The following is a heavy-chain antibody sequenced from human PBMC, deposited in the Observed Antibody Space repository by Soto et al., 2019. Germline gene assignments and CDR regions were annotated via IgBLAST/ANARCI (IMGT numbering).Heavy chain of an antibody. CDR2: ISGSSRTT. CDR3: ARAGAAGPYYYYYGMDV. V-gene: IGHV3-21*01. D-gene: IGHD6-13*01. J-gene: IGHJ6*02. CDR1: GFSFDNFA. Sequence: GGSLRLSCAASGFSFDNFAMNWVRQAPGKGLEWVSSISGSSRTTYYADSVKGRFTISRDNAKNSLYLQMNSLRAEDTAVYYCARAGAAGPYYYYYGMDVWGQGTTVTVSS.